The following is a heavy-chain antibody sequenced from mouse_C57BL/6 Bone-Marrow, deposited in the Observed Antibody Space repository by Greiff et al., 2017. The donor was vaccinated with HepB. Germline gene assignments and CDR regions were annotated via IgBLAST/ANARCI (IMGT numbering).Heavy chain of an antibody. J-gene: IGHJ2*01. CDR3: ARGGATVAN. Sequence: EVKLQQSGPELVKPGASVKISCMASGYTFTDYYMNWVKQSHGKSLEWIGDINPNNGGTSYNQKFKGKATLTVDKSSSTAYMELRSLTSEDSAVYYCARGGATVANWGQGTTLTVSS. V-gene: IGHV1-26*01. CDR1: GYTFTDYY. D-gene: IGHD1-1*01. CDR2: INPNNGGT.